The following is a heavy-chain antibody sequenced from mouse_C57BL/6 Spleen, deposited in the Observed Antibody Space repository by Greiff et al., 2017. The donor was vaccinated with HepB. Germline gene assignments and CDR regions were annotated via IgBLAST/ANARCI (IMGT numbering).Heavy chain of an antibody. CDR2: IDPSDSYT. J-gene: IGHJ2*01. CDR3: ARRTLGRDYFDY. CDR1: GYTFTSYW. D-gene: IGHD4-1*01. V-gene: IGHV1-50*01. Sequence: QVQLQQPGAELVKPGASVKLSCKASGYTFTSYWMQWVKQRPGQGLEWIGEIDPSDSYTNYNQKFKGKATLTVDTSSSTAYMQLSSLTSEDSAVYYCARRTLGRDYFDYWGQGSTLTVSS.